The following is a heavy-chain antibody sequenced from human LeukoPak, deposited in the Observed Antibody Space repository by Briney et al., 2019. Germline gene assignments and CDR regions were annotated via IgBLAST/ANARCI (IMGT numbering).Heavy chain of an antibody. Sequence: ASVKVSCKASGYTFTSYDISWVRQAPGQGLEWMGGIIPIFGTANYAQKFQGRVTITADESTSTAYMELSSLRSEDTAVYYCARDTPNYGGNGTPFSLLDYWGQGTLVTVSS. V-gene: IGHV1-69*13. CDR1: GYTFTSYD. CDR2: IIPIFGTA. CDR3: ARDTPNYGGNGTPFSLLDY. D-gene: IGHD4-23*01. J-gene: IGHJ4*02.